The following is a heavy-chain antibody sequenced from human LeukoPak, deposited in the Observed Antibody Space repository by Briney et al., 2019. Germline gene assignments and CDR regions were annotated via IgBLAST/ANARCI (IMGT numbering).Heavy chain of an antibody. CDR3: AKVYSGSCYDGLDY. D-gene: IGHD1-26*01. CDR1: GFTFSTYA. V-gene: IGHV3-23*01. J-gene: IGHJ4*02. CDR2: IIGSGGST. Sequence: GGSLRFYCAASGFTFSTYAMTWVRQAPGKGLEWVSCIIGSGGSTYYADSVKGRFTISRDNSKNTLYLQMNSLRAEDTAVYYCAKVYSGSCYDGLDYWGQGTLVTVSS.